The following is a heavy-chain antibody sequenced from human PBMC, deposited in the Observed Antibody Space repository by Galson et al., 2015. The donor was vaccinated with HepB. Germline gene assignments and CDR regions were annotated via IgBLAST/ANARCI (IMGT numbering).Heavy chain of an antibody. Sequence: PALVKPTQTLALTCTFSGFSLSTSGMCVSWIRQPPGKALEWLARIDWDDDKYYSTSLKTRLTISKDTSKNQVVLTMTSMDPVDTATYYRARMAEDRYSKYWYFDLWGRGTLVTVSS. CDR2: IDWDDDK. V-gene: IGHV2-70*11. CDR3: ARMAEDRYSKYWYFDL. CDR1: GFSLSTSGMC. D-gene: IGHD6-13*01. J-gene: IGHJ2*01.